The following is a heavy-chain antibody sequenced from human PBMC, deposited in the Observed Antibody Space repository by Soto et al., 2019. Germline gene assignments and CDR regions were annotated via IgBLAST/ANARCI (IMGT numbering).Heavy chain of an antibody. J-gene: IGHJ4*02. CDR2: IIPIFGTA. CDR1: GGTFSSYA. CDR3: ARMDYGGNPKGAYFDY. D-gene: IGHD2-15*01. Sequence: SVKVSCKASGGTFSSYAISWVRQAPGQGLEWMGGIIPIFGTANYAQKFQGRVTITADESTSTAYMEPSSLRSEDTAVYYCARMDYGGNPKGAYFDYWGQGTLVTVSS. V-gene: IGHV1-69*13.